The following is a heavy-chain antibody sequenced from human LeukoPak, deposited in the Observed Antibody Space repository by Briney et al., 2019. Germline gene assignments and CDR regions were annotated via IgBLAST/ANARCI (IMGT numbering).Heavy chain of an antibody. V-gene: IGHV4-4*07. CDR3: ARGVEMAADPVPHDC. CDR1: GGSISSYY. CDR2: IYTSGST. D-gene: IGHD2-8*01. J-gene: IGHJ4*02. Sequence: SETLSLTCTVSGGSISSYYWSWIRQPAGKGLEWIGRIYTSGSTNYNPSLKSRVTMSVDTSKNQFSLKLSSVTAADTAVYYCARGVEMAADPVPHDCWGQGTLVTVSS.